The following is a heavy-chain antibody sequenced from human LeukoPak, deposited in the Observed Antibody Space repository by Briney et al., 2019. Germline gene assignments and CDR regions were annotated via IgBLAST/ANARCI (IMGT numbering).Heavy chain of an antibody. J-gene: IGHJ4*02. CDR1: GGSISSSTYY. Sequence: SETLSLTCTVSGGSISSSTYYWTWIRQLPGKGLEWIGYTSYSGYPDSNPSLKSRVTISLDTSKNQFSLKLSSVTAADTAVYYCARLGRQPYFDYWGQGTLVTVSS. V-gene: IGHV4-31*03. CDR3: ARLGRQPYFDY. CDR2: TSYSGYP. D-gene: IGHD7-27*01.